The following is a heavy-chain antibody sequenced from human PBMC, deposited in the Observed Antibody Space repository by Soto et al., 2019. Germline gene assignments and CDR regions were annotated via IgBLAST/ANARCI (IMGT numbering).Heavy chain of an antibody. CDR1: GFTFSSYG. D-gene: IGHD4-17*01. CDR3: AKDHGGYLDY. J-gene: IGHJ4*02. CDR2: ISYDGSNK. Sequence: QVQLVESGGGVVQPGRSLRLSCAASGFTFSSYGMHWVRQAPGKGLEWVAVISYDGSNKYYADSVKGRFTISRDNSKNTLYLQMNSLRAEDTAVYYCAKDHGGYLDYWGQGTQVTVSS. V-gene: IGHV3-30*18.